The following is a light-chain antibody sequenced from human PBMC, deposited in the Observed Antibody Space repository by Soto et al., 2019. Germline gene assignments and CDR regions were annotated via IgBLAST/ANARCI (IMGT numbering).Light chain of an antibody. CDR1: QGISNY. V-gene: IGKV1-27*01. Sequence: DIQMTQSPSSLSASVGDRVTITCRASQGISNYLAWYQQKPGKVPNLLIYTASTLQSGVPSRFSGSGSGTDFTLTINNLQPEDVATYYCQSYYSALLLTFSPGTKVDIK. CDR2: TAS. J-gene: IGKJ3*01. CDR3: QSYYSALLLT.